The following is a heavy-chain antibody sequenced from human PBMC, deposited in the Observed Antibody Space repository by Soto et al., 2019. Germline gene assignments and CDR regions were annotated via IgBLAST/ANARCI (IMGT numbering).Heavy chain of an antibody. D-gene: IGHD3-22*01. V-gene: IGHV3-23*01. CDR2: ISGSGGST. Sequence: GGSLRLSCAASGFTFSIYAMSWVRQAPGKGLEWVSAISGSGGSTYYADSVKGRFTISRDNSKNTLYLQMNSLRAEDTAVYYCAXGEYYDSSGYYSNAFDIWGRGTMVTVSS. CDR3: AXGEYYDSSGYYSNAFDI. CDR1: GFTFSIYA. J-gene: IGHJ3*02.